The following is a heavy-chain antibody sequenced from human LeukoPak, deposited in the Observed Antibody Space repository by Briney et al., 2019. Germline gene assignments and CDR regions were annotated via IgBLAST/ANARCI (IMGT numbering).Heavy chain of an antibody. V-gene: IGHV3-7*01. J-gene: IGHJ6*03. CDR2: IKQDGSEK. Sequence: GGSLRLSCAASGFTFSSYWMSWVRQAPGKGLEWVANIKQDGSEKYYVDSVKGRFTISRDNAKHSLYLQMNSLRAEDTAVYYCARPPSAYYYYMDVWGKGTTVTVSS. D-gene: IGHD2-15*01. CDR1: GFTFSSYW. CDR3: ARPPSAYYYYMDV.